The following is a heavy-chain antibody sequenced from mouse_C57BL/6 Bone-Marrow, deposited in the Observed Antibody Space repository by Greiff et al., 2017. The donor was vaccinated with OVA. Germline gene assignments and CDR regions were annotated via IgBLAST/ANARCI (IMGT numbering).Heavy chain of an antibody. CDR3: ARQGTVDAMDY. V-gene: IGHV5-6*01. Sequence: EVQRVESGGDLVKPGGSLKLSCAASGFTFSSYGMSWVRQTPDKRLEWVATISSGGSYTYYPDSVKGRFTISRDNAKNTLYLQMSSLKSEDTAMYYCARQGTVDAMDYWGQGTSVTVSS. D-gene: IGHD1-1*01. CDR1: GFTFSSYG. CDR2: ISSGGSYT. J-gene: IGHJ4*01.